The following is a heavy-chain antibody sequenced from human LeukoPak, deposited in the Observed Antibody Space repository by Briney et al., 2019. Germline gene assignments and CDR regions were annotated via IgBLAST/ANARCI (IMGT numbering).Heavy chain of an antibody. J-gene: IGHJ1*01. D-gene: IGHD3-16*01. CDR3: ARDTGAARGGEYFQH. V-gene: IGHV4-39*07. CDR1: GGSISSSSYY. Sequence: SETLSLTCTVSGGSISSSSYYWGWIRQPPGKGLEWIGSVYYTGASYYNPSLKSRVTISIDTSKNHFSLNLTSVTAADTAVYYCARDTGAARGGEYFQHWGQGTLVTVSS. CDR2: VYYTGAS.